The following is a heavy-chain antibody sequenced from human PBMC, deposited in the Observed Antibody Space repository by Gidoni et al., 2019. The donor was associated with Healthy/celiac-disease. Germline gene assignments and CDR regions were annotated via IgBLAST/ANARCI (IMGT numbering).Heavy chain of an antibody. CDR2: IWYDGSNK. CDR1: GFTFSSYG. D-gene: IGHD2-15*01. CDR3: ARDENRYCSGGSCYSNY. V-gene: IGHV3-33*01. Sequence: QVQLVESGGGVVQPGRSLRPSCAASGFTFSSYGLHWVRQAPGKGLEWVAVIWYDGSNKYYADSVKGRFTISRDNSKNTLYLQMNSLRAEDTAVYYCARDENRYCSGGSCYSNYWGQGTLVTVSS. J-gene: IGHJ4*02.